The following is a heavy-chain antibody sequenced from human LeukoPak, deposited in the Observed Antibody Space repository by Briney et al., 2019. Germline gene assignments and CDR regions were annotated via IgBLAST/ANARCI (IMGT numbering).Heavy chain of an antibody. D-gene: IGHD5-24*01. J-gene: IGHJ4*02. CDR2: IIPILGIA. CDR3: ASDGYNKGDYFDY. V-gene: IGHV1-69*04. Sequence: GASVKVSCKASGGTFSSYAISWVRQAPGQGLEWMGRIIPILGIANYAQKFQGRVTITADKSTSTAYMELSSLRSEDTAVYYCASDGYNKGDYFDYWGQGTLVTVS. CDR1: GGTFSSYA.